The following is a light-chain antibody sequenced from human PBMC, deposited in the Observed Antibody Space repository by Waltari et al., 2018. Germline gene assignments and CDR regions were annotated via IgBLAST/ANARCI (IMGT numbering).Light chain of an antibody. CDR3: QQYNNWPPWT. J-gene: IGKJ1*01. CDR1: QSVSSN. V-gene: IGKV3-15*01. Sequence: EIVMTQSPATLSVSPGERATLSCRASQSVSSNLAWYQQKPGQAPGRLIYGAATRATGIPGRFSGSGSGTEFTLTISSMQSEDFAVYYCQQYNNWPPWTFGQGTKVEIK. CDR2: GAA.